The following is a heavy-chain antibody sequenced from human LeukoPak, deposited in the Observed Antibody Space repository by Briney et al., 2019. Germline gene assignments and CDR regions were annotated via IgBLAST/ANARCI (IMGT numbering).Heavy chain of an antibody. CDR3: ARDRDNYFDY. V-gene: IGHV3-21*01. Sequence: GGSLRLSCAASGFTFSSYAMKWGRQAPGKGGEGGSSISSSSRYIYYADSVKSRFTISRDNAKNSLYLQMSSLRAEDTAVYYCARDRDNYFDYWGPGTLVTAS. CDR1: GFTFSSYA. D-gene: IGHD2-21*01. J-gene: IGHJ4*02. CDR2: ISSSSRYI.